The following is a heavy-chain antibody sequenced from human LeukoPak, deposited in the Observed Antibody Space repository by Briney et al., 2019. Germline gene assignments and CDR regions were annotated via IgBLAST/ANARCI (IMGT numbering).Heavy chain of an antibody. CDR1: GLTFSSDW. CDR2: ISSGGGRI. V-gene: IGHV3-74*01. J-gene: IGHJ4*02. Sequence: GGSPRLSCVPSGLTFSSDWTHWGCEAPGKGLVRVSSISSGGGRIRYAESVRGRFTISGDNAKDTLYLQRNILRAEDTAGYCCASLPTGSPLHYWGQGTLVTVSS. CDR3: ASLPTGSPLHY. D-gene: IGHD1-14*01.